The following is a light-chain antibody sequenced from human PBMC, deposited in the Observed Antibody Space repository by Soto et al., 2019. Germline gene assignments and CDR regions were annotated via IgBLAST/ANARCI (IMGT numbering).Light chain of an antibody. J-gene: IGLJ1*01. Sequence: QSAPTQPASVSGSPGQSITISCTVTSSDVGGYVSWYQQHPGKAPKLLIYDVSNRPSGVSNRFSGSKSGNTASLTISGLQTEDEADYYCSSYTSSSNAYGAGTKLTVL. CDR1: SSDVGGY. CDR3: SSYTSSSNA. CDR2: DVS. V-gene: IGLV2-14*03.